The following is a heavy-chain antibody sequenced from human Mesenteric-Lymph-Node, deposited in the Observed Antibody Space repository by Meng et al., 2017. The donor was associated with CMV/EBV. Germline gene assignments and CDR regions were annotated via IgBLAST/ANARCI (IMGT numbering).Heavy chain of an antibody. J-gene: IGHJ4*02. V-gene: IGHV3-74*01. D-gene: IGHD1-26*01. CDR3: ARERSGSSYYFDY. Sequence: GESLKISCAASGFIFSNYWMSWVRRAPGKGLVWVSRINSDGSSTSYADSVKGRFTISRDNAKNSLYLQMNSLRAEDTAVYYCARERSGSSYYFDYWGQGTLVTVSS. CDR2: INSDGSST. CDR1: GFIFSNYW.